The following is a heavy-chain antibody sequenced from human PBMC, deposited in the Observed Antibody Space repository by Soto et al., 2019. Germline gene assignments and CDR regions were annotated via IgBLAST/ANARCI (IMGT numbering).Heavy chain of an antibody. Sequence: QVQLVQSGAEGKKPGASVKVSCKASGYTFTSYDIIWVRQATGQGLEWMGWMNPNSGNTGYAQKFQGRVTMTRNTSISTAYMELSSLRSEDTAVYYCARERSAAGTGWFDPWGQGTLVTVSS. CDR2: MNPNSGNT. CDR3: ARERSAAGTGWFDP. CDR1: GYTFTSYD. V-gene: IGHV1-8*01. J-gene: IGHJ5*02. D-gene: IGHD6-13*01.